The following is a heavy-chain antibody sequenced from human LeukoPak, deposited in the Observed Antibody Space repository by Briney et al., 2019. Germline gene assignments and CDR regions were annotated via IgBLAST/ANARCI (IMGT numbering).Heavy chain of an antibody. CDR2: ISSSSYI. CDR3: ARDRPDYILSPHNTYFDY. V-gene: IGHV3-21*01. J-gene: IGHJ4*02. Sequence: GGSLRLSCAASGFTFSSYSMNWVRQAPGKGLEWVSSISSSSYIYYADSVKGRFTISRDSAKNSLYLQMNSLRAEDTAVYYCARDRPDYILSPHNTYFDYWGQGTLVTVSS. CDR1: GFTFSSYS. D-gene: IGHD3-16*01.